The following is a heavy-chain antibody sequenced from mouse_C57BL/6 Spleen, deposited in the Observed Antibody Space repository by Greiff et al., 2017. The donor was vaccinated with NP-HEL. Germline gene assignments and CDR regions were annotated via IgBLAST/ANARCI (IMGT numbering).Heavy chain of an antibody. CDR1: GFTFSDYG. Sequence: EVQWVESGGGLVKPGGSLKLSCAASGFTFSDYGMHWVRQAPEKGLEWVAYISSGSSTIYYADTVKGRFTISRDNAKNTLFLQMTSLRSEDTAMYYCARRYGSSYNWYFDVWGTGTTVTVSS. V-gene: IGHV5-17*01. CDR2: ISSGSSTI. D-gene: IGHD1-1*01. CDR3: ARRYGSSYNWYFDV. J-gene: IGHJ1*03.